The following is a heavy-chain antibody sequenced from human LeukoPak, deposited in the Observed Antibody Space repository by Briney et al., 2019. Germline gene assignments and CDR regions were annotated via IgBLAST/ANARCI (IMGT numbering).Heavy chain of an antibody. CDR3: AKVGYYDSSGYYFLDSSHYYLDY. J-gene: IGHJ4*02. CDR2: ISWNSGSI. D-gene: IGHD3-22*01. V-gene: IGHV3-9*01. Sequence: GGSLRLSCAASGFTFDDYAMHWVRQAPGKGLEWVSGISWNSGSIGYADSVKGRFTISRDNAKNSLYLQMNSLRAEDTALYYCAKVGYYDSSGYYFLDSSHYYLDYWGQGTLVTVSS. CDR1: GFTFDDYA.